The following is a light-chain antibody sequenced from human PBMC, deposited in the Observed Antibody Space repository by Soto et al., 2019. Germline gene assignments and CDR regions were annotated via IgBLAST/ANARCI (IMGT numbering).Light chain of an antibody. V-gene: IGKV3-11*01. Sequence: EIVLTQSPATLSLSPGERATLSCRASQSVSRHLAWYQQKPGQAPRLLIYDASNRANGIPARFSGSGSGTDFTLTISSLEPEDFAVYYCQQRSMTFGQGTKVEIK. CDR2: DAS. CDR1: QSVSRH. CDR3: QQRSMT. J-gene: IGKJ1*01.